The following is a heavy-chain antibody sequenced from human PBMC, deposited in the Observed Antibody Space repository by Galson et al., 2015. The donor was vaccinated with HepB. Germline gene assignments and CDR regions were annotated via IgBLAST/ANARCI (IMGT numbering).Heavy chain of an antibody. Sequence: LSLTCTVSGGSVSSGSYYWSWIRQLPGKGLEWIGYIYYSGSTNYNPSLKSRVTISVDTSKNQFSLKLSSVTAADTAVYYCARNDLGELRGAFDIWGQGTMVTVSS. J-gene: IGHJ3*02. CDR2: IYYSGST. D-gene: IGHD1-26*01. CDR3: ARNDLGELRGAFDI. V-gene: IGHV4-61*01. CDR1: GGSVSSGSYY.